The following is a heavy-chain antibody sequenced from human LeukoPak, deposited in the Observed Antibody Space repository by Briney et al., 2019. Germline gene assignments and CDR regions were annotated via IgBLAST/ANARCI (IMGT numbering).Heavy chain of an antibody. V-gene: IGHV3-66*01. CDR1: GFTVGSNY. J-gene: IGHJ4*02. CDR2: IYSGGIT. Sequence: GGSLRLSCAASGFTVGSNYMSWVRQAPGKGLEWVSVIYSGGITYYADSVKGRFTISRDNSKNTLNLQMNSLRAEDTAVYYCARGSGSNCFDYWGQGTLVTVSS. D-gene: IGHD1-26*01. CDR3: ARGSGSNCFDY.